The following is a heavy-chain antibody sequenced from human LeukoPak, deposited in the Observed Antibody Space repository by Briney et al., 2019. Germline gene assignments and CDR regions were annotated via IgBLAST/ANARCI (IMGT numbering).Heavy chain of an antibody. CDR2: IYYSGST. CDR1: GTSISSSY. J-gene: IGHJ4*02. D-gene: IGHD3-22*01. V-gene: IGHV4-59*01. CDR3: ARDSSVYYFDY. Sequence: PSETLSLTCTFSGTSISSSYWSWIRQPPGRGLEWIAYIYYSGSTNYNPSLKSRVTISVGTSKNQFSLKLSSVTAADTAVYYCARDSSVYYFDYWGQGTLVTVSS.